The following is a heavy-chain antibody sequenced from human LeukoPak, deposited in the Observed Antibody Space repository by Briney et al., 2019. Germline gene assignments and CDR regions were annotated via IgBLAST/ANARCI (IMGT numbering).Heavy chain of an antibody. V-gene: IGHV3-7*05. CDR1: GFTFSKYW. J-gene: IGHJ3*02. Sequence: GGSLRLSCAASGFTFSKYWMNWVRQAPGKGLEWVANIKQDGSEKDYVDSVKGRFTISRDNAKNSLYLQMNSLRAEDTAVYYCASLTTCGGHSDDGLDIWGQGTVVTVSS. CDR2: IKQDGSEK. D-gene: IGHD4-23*01. CDR3: ASLTTCGGHSDDGLDI.